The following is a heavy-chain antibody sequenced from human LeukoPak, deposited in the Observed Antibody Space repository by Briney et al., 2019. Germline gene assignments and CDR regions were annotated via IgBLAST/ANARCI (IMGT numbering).Heavy chain of an antibody. J-gene: IGHJ4*02. CDR1: GGTFSSYA. V-gene: IGHV1-3*01. Sequence: EASVKVSCKASGGTFSSYAISWVRQAPGQRFEWMGWINAGNGHTKYSQNFQGRVTITRDSSASTVYMELNSLTSEDTAVYYCARGIWSARTVDYYLDYWGQGTLVTVSS. D-gene: IGHD2-21*01. CDR2: INAGNGHT. CDR3: ARGIWSARTVDYYLDY.